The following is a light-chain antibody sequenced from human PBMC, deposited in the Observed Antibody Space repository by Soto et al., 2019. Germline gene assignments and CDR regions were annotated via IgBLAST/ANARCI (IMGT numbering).Light chain of an antibody. V-gene: IGKV3-15*01. CDR2: GAS. CDR1: QSVSNN. Sequence: EIVMTQSPATLSVSPGERATLSCRASQSVSNNLAWYQQKPGQAPRLLIHGASTRATGIPARFSGSGSGTEFTLTISSLQSEDVAVYYCQQYHHWPVTFGGGTKVDIK. CDR3: QQYHHWPVT. J-gene: IGKJ4*01.